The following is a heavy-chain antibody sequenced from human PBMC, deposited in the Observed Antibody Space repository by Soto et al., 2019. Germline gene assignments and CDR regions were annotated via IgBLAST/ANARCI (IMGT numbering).Heavy chain of an antibody. CDR3: ARGIAMKLVVHSDASDKYYLDS. D-gene: IGHD3-22*01. V-gene: IGHV4-34*01. Sequence: SETLSLTCAVYGGSFSGYYWSWIRQPPGKGLEWIGEINHSGSTNYNPSLKSRVTISVDTSKNQFSLKMTSVAAADTAMYYCARGIAMKLVVHSDASDKYYLDSWGHGTLVTVSS. CDR2: INHSGST. CDR1: GGSFSGYY. J-gene: IGHJ4*01.